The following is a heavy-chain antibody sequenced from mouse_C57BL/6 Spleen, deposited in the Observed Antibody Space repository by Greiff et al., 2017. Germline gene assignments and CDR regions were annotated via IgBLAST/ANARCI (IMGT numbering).Heavy chain of an antibody. CDR3: ARGGYDYDGVSYYAMDY. CDR1: GYTFTGYW. V-gene: IGHV1-9*01. D-gene: IGHD2-4*01. J-gene: IGHJ4*01. Sequence: VQLQQSGAELMKPGASVKLSCKATGYTFTGYWIEWVKQRPGHGLEWIGEILPGSGSTNYNEKFKGKATFTADTSSNTAYMQLSSLTTEDSAIYYCARGGYDYDGVSYYAMDYWGQGTSVTVSS. CDR2: ILPGSGST.